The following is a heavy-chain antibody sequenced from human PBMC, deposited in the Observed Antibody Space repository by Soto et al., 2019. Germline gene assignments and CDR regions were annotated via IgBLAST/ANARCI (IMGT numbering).Heavy chain of an antibody. J-gene: IGHJ4*02. CDR3: ASGVYYGFWRVFNTLTYYFDD. D-gene: IGHD3-3*01. CDR1: GFTFSSHT. CDR2: ISDDGSNT. Sequence: QVQLVESGGGVVQPGRSLRLSCAASGFTFSSHTMHWVRQAPGTGLEWVAAISDDGSNTYYADSVKGRFTISRDNSKNTLYLQMNRLSSEDTAVHHCASGVYYGFWRVFNTLTYYFDDWGQGALVTVSS. V-gene: IGHV3-30-3*01.